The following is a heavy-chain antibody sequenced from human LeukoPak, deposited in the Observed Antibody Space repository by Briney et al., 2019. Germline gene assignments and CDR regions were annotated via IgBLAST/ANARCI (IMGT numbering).Heavy chain of an antibody. CDR2: ISGSGGST. D-gene: IGHD4-23*01. Sequence: GGSLRLSCAASGFTFSSYAMSWVRQAPGKGLEWVSCISGSGGSTFDADSVKGRFTISRDNSKKMLYLLMNSLRAEDTAVYYCARGGLGNFDWGQGTLVTVSS. CDR1: GFTFSSYA. CDR3: ARGGLGNFD. V-gene: IGHV3-23*01. J-gene: IGHJ4*02.